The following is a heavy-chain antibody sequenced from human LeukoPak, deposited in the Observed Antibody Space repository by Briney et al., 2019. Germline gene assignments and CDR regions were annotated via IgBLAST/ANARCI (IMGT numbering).Heavy chain of an antibody. CDR3: AREVGDYNWFDP. D-gene: IGHD2-21*02. V-gene: IGHV1-69*04. Sequence: SVKVSCKASGGTFSTDSITWVRQAPGQGLEWMGRIIPILGIEKYAQKFQGSVTITADTSTSTAYMELSSLRSEDTAVYYCAREVGDYNWFDPWGQGTLVTVSS. CDR1: GGTFSTDS. J-gene: IGHJ5*02. CDR2: IIPILGIE.